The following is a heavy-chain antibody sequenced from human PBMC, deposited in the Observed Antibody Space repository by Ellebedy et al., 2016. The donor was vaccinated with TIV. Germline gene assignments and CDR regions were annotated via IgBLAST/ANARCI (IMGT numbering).Heavy chain of an antibody. Sequence: AASVKVSCKVSGYTLTELSMHWVRQAPGKGLEWMGGFDPEDGETIYAQKFQGRVTMTEDTSTDTAYMELSSLRSEDTAVYYCATPLGKRLGELSLFDYWGQGTLVTVSS. J-gene: IGHJ4*02. CDR2: FDPEDGET. CDR3: ATPLGKRLGELSLFDY. V-gene: IGHV1-24*01. D-gene: IGHD3-16*02. CDR1: GYTLTELS.